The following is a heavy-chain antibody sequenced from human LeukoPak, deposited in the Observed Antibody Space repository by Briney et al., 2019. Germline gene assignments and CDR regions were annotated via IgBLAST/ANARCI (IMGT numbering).Heavy chain of an antibody. D-gene: IGHD3-22*01. J-gene: IGHJ4*02. Sequence: SQTLSLTCTVSGGSISSGSYYWSWIRQPAGKGLEWIGRIYTSGSTNYNPSLKSRVTISVDTSKNQFSLKLSSVTAADTAVYYCASNLYYYDSSGYPGGVDYWGQGTLVTVSS. CDR3: ASNLYYYDSSGYPGGVDY. CDR2: IYTSGST. V-gene: IGHV4-61*02. CDR1: GGSISSGSYY.